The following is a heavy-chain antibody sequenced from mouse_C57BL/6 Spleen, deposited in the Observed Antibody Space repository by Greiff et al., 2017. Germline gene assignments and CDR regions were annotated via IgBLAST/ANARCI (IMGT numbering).Heavy chain of an antibody. V-gene: IGHV5-16*01. J-gene: IGHJ2*01. CDR3: ARGGRYYYGFDY. CDR2: INYDGSST. Sequence: DVHLVESEGGLVQPGSSMKLSCTASGFTFSDYYMAWVRQVPEKGLEWVANINYDGSSTYYLDSLKSRFIISRDNAKNILYLQMSSLKSEDTATYYCARGGRYYYGFDYWGQGTTLTVSS. D-gene: IGHD1-1*01. CDR1: GFTFSDYY.